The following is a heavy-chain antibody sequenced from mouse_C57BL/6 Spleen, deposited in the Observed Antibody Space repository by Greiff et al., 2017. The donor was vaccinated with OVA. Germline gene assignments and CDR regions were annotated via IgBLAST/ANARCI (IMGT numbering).Heavy chain of an antibody. J-gene: IGHJ4*01. CDR2: INPSTGGT. CDR1: GYSFTGYY. D-gene: IGHD1-1*01. V-gene: IGHV1-42*01. CDR3: ARKEIYYYGPYAMDY. Sequence: EVQLQQSGPELVKPGASVKISCKASGYSFTGYYMNWVKQSPEKSLEWIGEINPSTGGTTYNQKFKAKATLTVDKSSSTAYMQLKSLTSEDSAVYYCARKEIYYYGPYAMDYWGQGTSVTVSS.